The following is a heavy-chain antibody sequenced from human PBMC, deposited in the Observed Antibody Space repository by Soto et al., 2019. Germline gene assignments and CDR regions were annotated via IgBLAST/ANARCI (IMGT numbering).Heavy chain of an antibody. V-gene: IGHV3-21*02. D-gene: IGHD6-19*01. J-gene: IGHJ4*02. CDR3: AGARLARGIPVAGRIDY. CDR1: GFIFSQYS. Sequence: EVQLVESGGGLDKPGGSLRLSCAASGFIFSQYSMNWVREAPGKGLEWVSSISSTGALMYYADSVKGRFTISRDDADNSRYLQMNSLRVEDTAVYNGAGARLARGIPVAGRIDYCGQGALVTVSS. CDR2: ISSTGALM.